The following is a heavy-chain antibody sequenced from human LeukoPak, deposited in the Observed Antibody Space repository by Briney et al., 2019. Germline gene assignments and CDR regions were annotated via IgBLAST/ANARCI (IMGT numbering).Heavy chain of an antibody. D-gene: IGHD2-15*01. CDR2: IKQDGSEK. V-gene: IGHV3-7*01. J-gene: IGHJ4*02. CDR3: ARGGIVVVVAAYSDY. CDR1: GFTFSSYW. Sequence: GGSLRLSCAASGFTFSSYWMSWVRQAPGKGLEWVANIKQDGSEKYYVDSVKGRFTISRDNAKNSLYLQMNSLRAEDTAVYYCARGGIVVVVAAYSDYWGQGTLVTVSS.